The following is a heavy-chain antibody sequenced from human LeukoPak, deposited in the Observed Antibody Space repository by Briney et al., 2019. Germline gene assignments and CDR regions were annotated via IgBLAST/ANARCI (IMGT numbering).Heavy chain of an antibody. V-gene: IGHV4-59*01. J-gene: IGHJ4*02. CDR2: IYYSGST. CDR1: GGSISSYY. CDR3: AREGRFGELSTANFDF. D-gene: IGHD3-10*01. Sequence: SETLSLTCTLSGGSISSYYRSWIRQPPGRGLEWIGYIYYSGSTNYNHFLRSRDTIAEDTSRNQFSLKLSSVTAADTAVYYCAREGRFGELSTANFDFWGQGTRVSVSS.